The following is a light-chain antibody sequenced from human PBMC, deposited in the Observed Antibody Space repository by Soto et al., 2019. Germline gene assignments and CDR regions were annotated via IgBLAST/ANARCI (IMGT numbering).Light chain of an antibody. CDR2: DGS. CDR3: QQYNNYPYT. V-gene: IGKV1-5*01. J-gene: IGKJ2*01. Sequence: DLQMTQSPSTLSASVGDRVTISCRASQSISDWLAWYQQKAGKAPKLLIHDGSTLEDGVPSRFSGSGSGTEFTLTISSLQSDDFATYYCQQYNNYPYTFGQGTKLEIK. CDR1: QSISDW.